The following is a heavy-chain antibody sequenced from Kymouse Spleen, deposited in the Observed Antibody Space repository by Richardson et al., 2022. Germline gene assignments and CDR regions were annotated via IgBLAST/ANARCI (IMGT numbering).Heavy chain of an antibody. Sequence: EVQLVESGGGLVQPGGSLRLSCAASGFTFSSYSMNWVRQAPGKGLEWVSYISSSSSTIYYADSVKGRFTISRDNAKNSLYLQMNSLRDEDTAVYYCARGGVLRYFDWLFLFDYWGQGTLVTVSS. CDR1: GFTFSSYS. V-gene: IGHV3-48*02. CDR2: ISSSSSTI. CDR3: ARGGVLRYFDWLFLFDY. D-gene: IGHD3-9*01. J-gene: IGHJ4*02.